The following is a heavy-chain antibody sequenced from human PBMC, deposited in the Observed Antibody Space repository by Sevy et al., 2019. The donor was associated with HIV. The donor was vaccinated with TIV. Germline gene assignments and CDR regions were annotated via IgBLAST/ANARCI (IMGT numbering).Heavy chain of an antibody. CDR2: ISGSGGST. J-gene: IGHJ6*03. V-gene: IGHV3-23*01. CDR3: AXXXXYYYYMDV. CDR1: GFTFSSYA. Sequence: GGSLRLSCAASGFTFSSYAMSWVRQAPGKGLEWVSAISGSGGSTYYADSVKGRFTISRDNSKNTLYLQMNSLRAEDTXVXXXAXXXXYYYYMDVWGKGTTVTVSS.